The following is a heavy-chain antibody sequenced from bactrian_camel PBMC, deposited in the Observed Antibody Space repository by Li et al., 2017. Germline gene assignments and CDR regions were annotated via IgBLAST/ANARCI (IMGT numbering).Heavy chain of an antibody. CDR3: SKADGGSRYGPYGAEFGY. D-gene: IGHD6*01. CDR1: GVIFSCG. Sequence: QVQLVESGGGSVQAGGSLKLSCEVSGVIFSCGMGWYRQSPGKERELVSSITTDDIATYEDSVKGRFTISQDNAKNTLYLQMNSLKSEDTALYYCSKADGGSRYGPYGAEFGYWGQGTQVT. V-gene: IGHV3S53*01. CDR2: ITTDDIA. J-gene: IGHJ4*01.